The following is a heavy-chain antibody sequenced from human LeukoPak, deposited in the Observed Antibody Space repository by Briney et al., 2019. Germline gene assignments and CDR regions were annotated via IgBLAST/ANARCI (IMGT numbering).Heavy chain of an antibody. CDR3: ATHTGGYNYWWFDI. J-gene: IGHJ5*02. CDR2: IIHIYGTA. V-gene: IGHV1-69*01. CDR1: GGTFSNYP. Sequence: SVKVSCKISGGTFSNYPIVWVRQAPGRGREWLGGIIHIYGTANYVENVQGRFSLTAHESTATAYMELTSLTSDDTAMYFCATHTGGYNYWWFDIWGQGTLVTVSS. D-gene: IGHD5-24*01.